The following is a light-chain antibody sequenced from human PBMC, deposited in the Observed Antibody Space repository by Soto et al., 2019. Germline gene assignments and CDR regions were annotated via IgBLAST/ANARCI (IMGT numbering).Light chain of an antibody. CDR3: QHYNNCPFT. Sequence: EIVLTQSPGTLSLSPGERATLSCRASQSVSNNYLAWYQQKPGQAPRLLIYGASNRATGIPDRFSGSGSGTEFTLTISSLQSEDFAVYYCQHYNNCPFTFGQGTKVDIK. CDR1: QSVSNNY. J-gene: IGKJ2*01. CDR2: GAS. V-gene: IGKV3-20*01.